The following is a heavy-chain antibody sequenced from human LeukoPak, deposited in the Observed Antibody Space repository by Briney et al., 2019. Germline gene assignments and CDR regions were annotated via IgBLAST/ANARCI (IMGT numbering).Heavy chain of an antibody. Sequence: PSETLSLTCIVSGGSISRYCWSWIRQPAGMGLEWIGRVYSSGTTSYNPSLKSRVTMSVDTSRNQISLRLNSVTAADTAVYYCARDPSDFAGWFDPWGQGTLVTVSS. J-gene: IGHJ5*02. D-gene: IGHD3-10*01. CDR3: ARDPSDFAGWFDP. CDR1: GGSISRYC. V-gene: IGHV4-4*07. CDR2: VYSSGTT.